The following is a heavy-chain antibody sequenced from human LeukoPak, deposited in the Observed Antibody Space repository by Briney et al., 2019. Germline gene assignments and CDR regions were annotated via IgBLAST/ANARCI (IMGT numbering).Heavy chain of an antibody. CDR2: ISAYNGNT. D-gene: IGHD6-13*01. CDR1: GYTFTSYY. V-gene: IGHV1-18*04. J-gene: IGHJ5*02. CDR3: ARKKGNSSSSTFDP. Sequence: ASVKVSCKASGYTFTSYYMHWVRQAPGQGLEWMGWISAYNGNTNYAQKLQGRVTMTTDTSTSTAYMELRSLRSDDTAVYYCARKKGNSSSSTFDPWGQGTLVTVSS.